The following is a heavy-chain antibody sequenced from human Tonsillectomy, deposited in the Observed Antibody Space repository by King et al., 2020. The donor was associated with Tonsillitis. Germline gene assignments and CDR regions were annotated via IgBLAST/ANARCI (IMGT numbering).Heavy chain of an antibody. CDR1: GFTFSSSA. CDR3: AIGGNSDFDY. J-gene: IGHJ4*02. CDR2: ISSRGDYI. D-gene: IGHD4-23*01. Sequence: VQLVESGGGLVQPGGSLRLSFAASGFTFSSSAVSWVRQAPGMGLEWVSTISSRGDYIYYADSVKGRFTISRDNSKNTVYVQMNSLRADDTAVYYCAIGGNSDFDYWGQGTLVTVSS. V-gene: IGHV3-23*04.